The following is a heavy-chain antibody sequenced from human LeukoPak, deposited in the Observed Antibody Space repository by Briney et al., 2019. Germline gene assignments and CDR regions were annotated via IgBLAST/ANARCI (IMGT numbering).Heavy chain of an antibody. CDR3: AREVVVPAALVVGYYYYGMDV. CDR1: GGSISSSNW. CDR2: IYHSGST. D-gene: IGHD2-2*01. J-gene: IGHJ6*02. V-gene: IGHV4-4*02. Sequence: PSETLSLTCAVSGGSISSSNWWSWVRQPPGKGLEWIGEIYHSGSTNYNPSLKSRVTISVDKSKNQFSLKLSSVTAADTAVYYCAREVVVPAALVVGYYYYGMDVWGQGTTVTVSS.